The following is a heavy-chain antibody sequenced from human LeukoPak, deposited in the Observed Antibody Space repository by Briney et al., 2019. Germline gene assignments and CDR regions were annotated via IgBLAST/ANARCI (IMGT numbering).Heavy chain of an antibody. CDR1: GGSISSGGYS. J-gene: IGHJ4*02. D-gene: IGHD6-13*01. CDR2: IYHSGST. CDR3: ARDGYSSSWYYFDY. V-gene: IGHV4-30-2*01. Sequence: SETLSLTCAVSGGSISSGGYSWSWIRQPPGKGLEWIGYIYHSGSTYYNPSLKSRVTISVDRSKNQFPLKLSSVTAADTAVYYCARDGYSSSWYYFDYWGQGTLVTVSS.